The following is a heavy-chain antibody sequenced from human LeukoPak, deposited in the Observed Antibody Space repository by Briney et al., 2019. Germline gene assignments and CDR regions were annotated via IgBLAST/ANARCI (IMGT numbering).Heavy chain of an antibody. CDR2: ISAKDGDR. CDR3: VRDWDYGYSVDCFDP. Sequence: ASVKVSCKASGYTFTTYGISWVRQAPGQGPEWMGWISAKDGDRNYAQKLQGRVTMTTDTSTSTAYMELRSLRSDDTAVYYCVRDWDYGYSVDCFDPWGQGTLITVSS. D-gene: IGHD4-17*01. CDR1: GYTFTTYG. J-gene: IGHJ5*02. V-gene: IGHV1-18*01.